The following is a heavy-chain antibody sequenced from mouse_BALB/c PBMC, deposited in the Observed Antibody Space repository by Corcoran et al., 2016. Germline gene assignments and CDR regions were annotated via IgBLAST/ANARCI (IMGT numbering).Heavy chain of an antibody. V-gene: IGHV14-1*02. CDR1: GFNIKDYY. J-gene: IGHJ3*01. Sequence: EVQLQQSGAELVRPGALVKLACNASGFNIKDYYMHWVKQRPEQGLEWIGWIDPENGNTIYDPKFQGKASITADTSYNTAYLQLSSLTSDDTAVYYCASIYYDYAWFAYWAQGTLVTVSA. D-gene: IGHD2-4*01. CDR3: ASIYYDYAWFAY. CDR2: IDPENGNT.